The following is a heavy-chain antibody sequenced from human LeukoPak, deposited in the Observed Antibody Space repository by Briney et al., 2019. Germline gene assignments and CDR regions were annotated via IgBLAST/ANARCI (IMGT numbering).Heavy chain of an antibody. CDR2: IWYDGSNK. CDR3: ARGIFIGSGSPFDY. CDR1: GFTFSSYG. J-gene: IGHJ4*02. Sequence: GGSLRLSCAASGFTFSSYGMHWVRQAPGKGLEWVAVIWYDGSNKYNADSVKGRFTISRDNSKNTLYLQMNSLRAVDTAVYYCARGIFIGSGSPFDYWGQGTLVTVSS. D-gene: IGHD3-10*01. V-gene: IGHV3-33*01.